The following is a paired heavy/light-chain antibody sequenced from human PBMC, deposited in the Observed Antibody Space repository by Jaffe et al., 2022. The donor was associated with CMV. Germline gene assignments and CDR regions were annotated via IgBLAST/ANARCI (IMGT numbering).Heavy chain of an antibody. D-gene: IGHD3-22*01. J-gene: IGHJ4*02. Sequence: QVQLQQSGPGLVKPSQTLSLTCAISRDSVSNKKVAWNWIRQSPSRGFEWLGRTFYRSKWYQEYASSAKSRIIINPDTSTNQFSLQLNSVTPEDTAVYYCARDRYDGSALTYFDFWGQGTLVTVSS. CDR1: RDSVSNKKVA. V-gene: IGHV6-1*01. CDR2: TFYRSKWYQ. CDR3: ARDRYDGSALTYFDF.
Light chain of an antibody. V-gene: IGKV1-5*03. CDR3: QQYDSYSRT. CDR1: QSIGSW. CDR2: KAS. Sequence: DIQMTQSPSTLTASIGDSVTITCRASQSIGSWLAWYQHKAGSAPKLLIYKASSLESGVPSRFSGSGSGTVFSLTIRSLQPEDFATYYCQQYDSYSRTFGQGTNLEIK. J-gene: IGKJ2*01.